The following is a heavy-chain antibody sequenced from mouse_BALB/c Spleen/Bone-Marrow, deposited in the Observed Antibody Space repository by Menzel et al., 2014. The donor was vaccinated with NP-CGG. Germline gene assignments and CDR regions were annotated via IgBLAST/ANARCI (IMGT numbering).Heavy chain of an antibody. V-gene: IGHV5-6*01. CDR3: ARQRDYFAMDY. J-gene: IGHJ4*01. Sequence: EVQLQQSGGDLVKPGGSLKLSFAASGFTFSSYGMSWVRQTPDISLEWVATISSRGTYTYYPDSVKGRFTISRDNAKNTLYLQMSGLKSEDTAIYYCARQRDYFAMDYWGLGTSVTVSS. CDR1: GFTFSSYG. CDR2: ISSRGTYT.